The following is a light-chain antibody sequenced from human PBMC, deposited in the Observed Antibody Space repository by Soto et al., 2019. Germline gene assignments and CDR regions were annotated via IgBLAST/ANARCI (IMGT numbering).Light chain of an antibody. CDR1: QPVSDK. J-gene: IGKJ1*01. CDR2: GAS. Sequence: EVVISHSPANLSLSPLSVATLSCLSSQPVSDKLAWYQQKPGQAPRLLIYGASARALGIPARFSGSGSGTEFGFTVTSLQSEDFAVYYCQQYGSSSSWTFGQGTKVDIK. CDR3: QQYGSSSSWT. V-gene: IGKV3-15*01.